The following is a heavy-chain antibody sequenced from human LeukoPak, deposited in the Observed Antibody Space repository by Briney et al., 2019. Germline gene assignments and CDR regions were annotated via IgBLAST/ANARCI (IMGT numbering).Heavy chain of an antibody. CDR1: GGSFSGYY. Sequence: SETLSLTCAVYGGSFSGYYWSWIRQPPGKGLEWIGEINHSGSTNYNPSLKSRVTISVDKSKNQFSLRLNSVTAADTAMYYCARSHDHLWGNYPDYWGQGTLVTVSS. CDR2: INHSGST. D-gene: IGHD3-16*02. V-gene: IGHV4-34*01. J-gene: IGHJ4*02. CDR3: ARSHDHLWGNYPDY.